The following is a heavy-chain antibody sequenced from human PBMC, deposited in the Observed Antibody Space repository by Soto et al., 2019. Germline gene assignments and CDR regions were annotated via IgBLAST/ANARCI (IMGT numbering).Heavy chain of an antibody. J-gene: IGHJ4*02. D-gene: IGHD3-3*01. Sequence: QVQLVQSGAEVKKPGSSVKVSCTASGGTFSSYAISWVRQAPGQGLEWMGGIIPIFGTANYAQKFQGRVTITADKSTSTAYMELSSLRSEDTAVYYCASSSTEIRVVIKGSYFDYWGQGTLVTVSS. CDR3: ASSSTEIRVVIKGSYFDY. CDR1: GGTFSSYA. V-gene: IGHV1-69*06. CDR2: IIPIFGTA.